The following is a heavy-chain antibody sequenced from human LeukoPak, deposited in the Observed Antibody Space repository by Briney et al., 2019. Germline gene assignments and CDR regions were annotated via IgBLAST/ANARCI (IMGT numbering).Heavy chain of an antibody. V-gene: IGHV1-46*01. CDR3: ARGTHVRHYCNSGRCYYMDV. CDR2: INPSGGST. D-gene: IGHD2/OR15-2a*01. J-gene: IGHJ6*03. CDR1: GYTFTSYF. Sequence: EASVKVSCKASGYTFTSYFMYWVRQAPGQGLEWMGIINPSGGSTNYAQKFQGRLTMTRDMSTSTVYMELSSLRSEDTAVYYCARGTHVRHYCNSGRCYYMDVWGKGTTVTVSS.